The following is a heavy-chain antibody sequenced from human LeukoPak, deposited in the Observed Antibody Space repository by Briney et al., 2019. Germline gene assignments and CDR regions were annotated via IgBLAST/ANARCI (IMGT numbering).Heavy chain of an antibody. CDR3: AREDYYFDSSGTHYFDY. CDR2: IYSGGST. J-gene: IGHJ4*02. CDR1: GYSISSGYY. Sequence: ETLSLTCSVSGYSISSGYYWGWVRQAPGKGLEWVSVIYSGGSTYHADSVKGRFTISRDDSKNTLFLQMNSLRAEDTAVYYCAREDYYFDSSGTHYFDYWGQGTLVTVSS. V-gene: IGHV3-66*01. D-gene: IGHD3-22*01.